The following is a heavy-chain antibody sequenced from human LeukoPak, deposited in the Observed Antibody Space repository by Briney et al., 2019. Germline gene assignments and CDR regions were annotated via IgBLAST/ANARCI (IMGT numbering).Heavy chain of an antibody. CDR2: IYYSGST. Sequence: SETLSLTCTVSGGSISSYYWSWIRQPPGKGLEWIGYIYYSGSTNYNPSLKSRVTISVDTSKNQFPLKLSSVTAADTAVYYCARGNCSSTSCYPYYYYYYGMDVWGQGTTVTVSS. CDR1: GGSISSYY. V-gene: IGHV4-59*01. J-gene: IGHJ6*02. D-gene: IGHD2-2*01. CDR3: ARGNCSSTSCYPYYYYYYGMDV.